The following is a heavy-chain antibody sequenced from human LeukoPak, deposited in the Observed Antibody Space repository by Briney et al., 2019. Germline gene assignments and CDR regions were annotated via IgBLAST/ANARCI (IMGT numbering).Heavy chain of an antibody. D-gene: IGHD3-9*01. CDR1: GFTFNTFN. J-gene: IGHJ4*02. V-gene: IGHV3-21*01. Sequence: GGSLRLSCAASGFTFNTFNMNWVRQAPGKGLELVSSITSGGDYVYYADSVKGRFPTSRDNAKNSLSLQLNSLRVEDTAVYYCARGHYDVLAASYKWTPDYWGQGTLVTVSS. CDR3: ARGHYDVLAASYKWTPDY. CDR2: ITSGGDYV.